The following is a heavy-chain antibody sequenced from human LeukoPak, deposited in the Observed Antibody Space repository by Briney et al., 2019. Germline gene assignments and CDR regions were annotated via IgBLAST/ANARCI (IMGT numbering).Heavy chain of an antibody. Sequence: ASVKVSCKASGSTFTSYGISWVRQAPGQGVEWVGWISAYNGNTNYARKLQGRVTMTTDTSTSTAYMELRSLRSDDTAVYYCGRTETTDYYYYGMDVWGQGTTVTVSS. CDR2: ISAYNGNT. CDR1: GSTFTSYG. V-gene: IGHV1-18*01. CDR3: GRTETTDYYYYGMDV. J-gene: IGHJ6*02. D-gene: IGHD1-7*01.